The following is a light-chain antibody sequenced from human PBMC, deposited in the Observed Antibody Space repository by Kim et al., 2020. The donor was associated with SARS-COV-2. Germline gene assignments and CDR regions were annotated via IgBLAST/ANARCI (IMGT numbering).Light chain of an antibody. CDR3: QSHDSSLSGFV. CDR2: GNN. J-gene: IGLJ1*01. Sequence: QRVTISCTGSSSNIGASFDVHWYRQLPGTAPKLLIYGNNNRPSGVPDRFSASKSGTSASLAITGLQAEDEADYYCQSHDSSLSGFVFGTGTKVTVL. CDR1: SSNIGASFD. V-gene: IGLV1-40*01.